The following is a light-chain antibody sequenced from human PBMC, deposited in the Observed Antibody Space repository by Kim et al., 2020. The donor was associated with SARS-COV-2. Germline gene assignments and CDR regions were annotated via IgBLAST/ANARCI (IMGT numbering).Light chain of an antibody. CDR2: EDN. Sequence: NFMLTQPHSVSESPGKTVTISCTGTGGSIAANYVEWYQQRPGSAPTTVIYEDNQRPSGVPDRFSGSIDSSSNSVSLTISGLKTEDEADYYCQSYDSTTWVFGGGTQLTVL. J-gene: IGLJ3*02. CDR3: QSYDSTTWV. V-gene: IGLV6-57*02. CDR1: GGSIAANY.